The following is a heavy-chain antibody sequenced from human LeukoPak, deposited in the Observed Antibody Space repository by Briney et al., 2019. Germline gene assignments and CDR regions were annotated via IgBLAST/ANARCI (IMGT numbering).Heavy chain of an antibody. CDR1: GFTFSDHY. D-gene: IGHD2-15*01. V-gene: IGHV3-72*01. CDR3: ASFVVG. CDR2: TRNKANSYTT. Sequence: GGSLRLSCAASGFTFSDHYMDWVRQAPGKGLEWVGRTRNKANSYTTEYAASVKGRFTISRDDSKNSLYMQMNSLKTEDTAVYYCASFVVGWGQGTLVTVSS. J-gene: IGHJ4*02.